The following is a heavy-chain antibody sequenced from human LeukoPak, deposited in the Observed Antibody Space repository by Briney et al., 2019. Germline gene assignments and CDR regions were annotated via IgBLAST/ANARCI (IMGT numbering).Heavy chain of an antibody. CDR2: IWYDGSNK. CDR3: ARDYCGGVCYPFDY. V-gene: IGHV3-33*01. Sequence: GGSLRLSCAASGFTFSSYGMHWVRQAPGKGLEWVAVIWYDGSNKYYADSVKGRFTISRDNSKNTLYLQMNSLRAEDTAVYYCARDYCGGVCYPFDYWGQGTLVTVPS. D-gene: IGHD2-21*02. J-gene: IGHJ4*02. CDR1: GFTFSSYG.